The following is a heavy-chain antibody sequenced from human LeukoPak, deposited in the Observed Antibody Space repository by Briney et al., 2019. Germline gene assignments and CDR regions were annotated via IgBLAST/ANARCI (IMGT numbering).Heavy chain of an antibody. CDR3: ARVGYSYGLSGYYYGMDV. V-gene: IGHV4-34*01. CDR1: GGSFRGYY. CDR2: INHSGST. Sequence: SETLSLTCAVYGGSFRGYYWSWIRQPPGKGLEWIGEINHSGSTNYNPSLKSRVTISVDTSKNQFSLKLSSVTAADTAVYYCARVGYSYGLSGYYYGMDVWGQGTTVTVSS. J-gene: IGHJ6*02. D-gene: IGHD5-18*01.